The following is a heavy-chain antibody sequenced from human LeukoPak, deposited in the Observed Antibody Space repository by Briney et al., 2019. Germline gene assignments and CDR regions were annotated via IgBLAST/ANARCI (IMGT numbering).Heavy chain of an antibody. CDR2: INEDGSNK. CDR3: TRVIVAVPGYFDYFDF. D-gene: IGHD6-19*01. Sequence: GGSLRLSCAASGFSFSNHYMRWIRQAPGKGLEWVANINEDGSNKWHLGSVKGRFTVSRDNARNALYLQMNSLRVEDTAVYYCTRVIVAVPGYFDYFDFWGQGALVTVSS. CDR1: GFSFSNHY. J-gene: IGHJ4*02. V-gene: IGHV3-7*01.